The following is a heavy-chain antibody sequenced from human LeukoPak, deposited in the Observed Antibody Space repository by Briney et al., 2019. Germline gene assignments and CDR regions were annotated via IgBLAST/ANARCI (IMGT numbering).Heavy chain of an antibody. Sequence: GGSLRLSCAASGFTFSSYWMHWVRQAPGKGLVWVSRINSDGSSTSYADSVKGRFTISRDNAKNTLYLQMNSLRAEDTAVYYCARGPYYYDSSGYHYYFDYWGQGTLVTVSS. V-gene: IGHV3-74*01. CDR3: ARGPYYYDSSGYHYYFDY. J-gene: IGHJ4*02. D-gene: IGHD3-22*01. CDR1: GFTFSSYW. CDR2: INSDGSST.